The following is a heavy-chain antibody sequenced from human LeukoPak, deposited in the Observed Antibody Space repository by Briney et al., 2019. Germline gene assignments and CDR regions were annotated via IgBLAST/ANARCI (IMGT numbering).Heavy chain of an antibody. CDR3: ARDRFVVRFLEWLSRYYYYYYMDV. CDR2: IKQDGSEK. CDR1: GFTFSSYW. V-gene: IGHV3-7*01. J-gene: IGHJ6*03. Sequence: GRSLRLSCAASGFTFSSYWMSWVRQAPGKGLEWVANIKQDGSEKYYVDSVKGRFTISRDNAKNSLYLQMNSLRAEDTAVYYCARDRFVVRFLEWLSRYYYYYYMDVWGKGTTVTVSS. D-gene: IGHD3-3*01.